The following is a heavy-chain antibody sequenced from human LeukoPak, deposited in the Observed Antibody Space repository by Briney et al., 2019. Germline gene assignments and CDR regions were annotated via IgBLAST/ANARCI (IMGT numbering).Heavy chain of an antibody. CDR3: ATSQGYCSGGSCYEDWFDP. D-gene: IGHD2-15*01. V-gene: IGHV5-10-1*01. J-gene: IGHJ5*02. CDR1: GYSFTSYW. CDR2: IDPSDSYT. Sequence: GESLKISCKGSGYSFTSYWISWVRQMPGKGLEWMGRIDPSDSYTNYSPSFQGRVTISADKSISTAYLQWSSLKASDTAMYYCATSQGYCSGGSCYEDWFDPWGQGTLVTVSS.